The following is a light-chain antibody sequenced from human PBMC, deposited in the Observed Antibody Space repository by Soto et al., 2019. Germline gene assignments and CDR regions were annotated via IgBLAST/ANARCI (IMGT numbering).Light chain of an antibody. V-gene: IGLV1-44*01. J-gene: IGLJ3*02. CDR1: TSSIGSNT. Sequence: QSVLTQPPSTSGTPGQRVTISCSGSTSSIGSNTVNWYQWLPGTAPRLLMFSDNERPSGVPDRFSGSKSGASASLAISGLQSEDEGDYYCASWDDSLNGWVFGGGTKLTVL. CDR3: ASWDDSLNGWV. CDR2: SDN.